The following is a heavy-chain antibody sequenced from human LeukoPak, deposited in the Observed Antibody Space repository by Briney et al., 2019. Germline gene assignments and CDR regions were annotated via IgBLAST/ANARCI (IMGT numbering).Heavy chain of an antibody. D-gene: IGHD3-3*01. CDR3: ASLSVFGVVTVDY. CDR2: INPNSGGT. Sequence: GASVKVSCKASGYTFTGYYMHWVRQAPGQGLEWMGWINPNSGGTNYAQKFQGRVTMTRATSISTAYMELSRLRSDDTAVYYCASLSVFGVVTVDYWGQGTLVTVSS. J-gene: IGHJ4*02. V-gene: IGHV1-2*02. CDR1: GYTFTGYY.